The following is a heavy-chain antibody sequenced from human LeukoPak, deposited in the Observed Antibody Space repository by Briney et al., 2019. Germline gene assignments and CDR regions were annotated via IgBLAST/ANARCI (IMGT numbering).Heavy chain of an antibody. V-gene: IGHV4-34*01. CDR1: GGSFSGYY. CDR2: INHSGST. CDR3: ARGSRDSDSRYYFDY. D-gene: IGHD3-10*01. J-gene: IGHJ4*02. Sequence: SETLSLTCAVSGGSFSGYYWSWIRQPPGKGLEWIGEINHSGSTNYNPSLKSRVTISVDTSKNQFSLKLSSVTAADTAVYYCARGSRDSDSRYYFDYWGQGTLVTVSS.